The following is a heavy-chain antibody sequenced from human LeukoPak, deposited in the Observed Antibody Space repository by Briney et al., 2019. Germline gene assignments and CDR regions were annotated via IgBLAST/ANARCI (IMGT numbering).Heavy chain of an antibody. Sequence: PGGSLRLSCAASGFTFSSYSMNWVRQAPGKGLEWVSSISSSSSYIYYADSVKGRFTISRDNAKNSLYLQMNSLRAEDTAVYYCARGKSRVRVITNAPFDYWGQGTLVTVSS. CDR1: GFTFSSYS. CDR2: ISSSSSYI. CDR3: ARGKSRVRVITNAPFDY. V-gene: IGHV3-21*01. J-gene: IGHJ4*02. D-gene: IGHD3-22*01.